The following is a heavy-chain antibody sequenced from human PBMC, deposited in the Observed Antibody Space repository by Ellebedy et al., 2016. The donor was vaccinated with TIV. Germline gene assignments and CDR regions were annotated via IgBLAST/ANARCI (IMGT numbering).Heavy chain of an antibody. CDR3: ASYGRYYDSSGYYSDAFDI. CDR2: IYHSGST. Sequence: SETLSLTCTVSGGSISSGDYYWSWIRQPPGKGLEWIGEIYHSGSTNYNPSLKSRVTISVDTSKNQFSLKLSSVTAADTAVYYCASYGRYYDSSGYYSDAFDIWGQGTMVTVSS. J-gene: IGHJ3*02. CDR1: GGSISSGDYY. D-gene: IGHD3-22*01. V-gene: IGHV4-61*08.